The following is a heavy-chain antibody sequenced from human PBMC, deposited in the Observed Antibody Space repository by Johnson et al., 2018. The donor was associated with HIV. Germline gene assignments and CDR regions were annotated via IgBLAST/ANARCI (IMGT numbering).Heavy chain of an antibody. CDR1: GFTFSDYY. J-gene: IGHJ3*02. V-gene: IGHV3-30*18. Sequence: QVQLVESGGGVVQPGGSLRLSCAASGFTFSDYYMSWIRQAPGKGLEWVAVISYDGSNKYYADSVKGRFTISRDKNMLYLQMNSLRAEDTAVYYCAKPLGGRDTAMVAIGFDIWGQGTMLTVSS. CDR2: ISYDGSNK. D-gene: IGHD5-18*01. CDR3: AKPLGGRDTAMVAIGFDI.